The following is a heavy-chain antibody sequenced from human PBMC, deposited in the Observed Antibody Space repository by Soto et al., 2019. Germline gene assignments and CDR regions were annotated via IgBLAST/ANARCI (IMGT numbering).Heavy chain of an antibody. D-gene: IGHD4-4*01. V-gene: IGHV1-69*13. Sequence: SVKVSCKASGGTFSSYAISWVRQAPGQGLEWMGGIIPIFGTANYAQKFQGRVTITADESTSTAYMELSSLRSEDTAVYYCARAYRLKARYYYYGMDVWGQGTTVTVSS. CDR1: GGTFSSYA. CDR3: ARAYRLKARYYYYGMDV. CDR2: IIPIFGTA. J-gene: IGHJ6*02.